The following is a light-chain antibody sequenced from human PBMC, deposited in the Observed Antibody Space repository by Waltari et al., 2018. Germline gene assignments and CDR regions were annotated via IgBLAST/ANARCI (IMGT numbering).Light chain of an antibody. CDR3: QQRRKWPPIT. J-gene: IGKJ5*01. CDR1: ETVDIY. V-gene: IGKV3-11*01. Sequence: EVVLTQSPATLSLSPGERATLSCRASETVDIYVAWYQHKPGQAPRPLIYDASYRAAGIPARFSGSGAGTDFTLTINSLEPEDSAIYYCQQRRKWPPITFGQGTRLDIK. CDR2: DAS.